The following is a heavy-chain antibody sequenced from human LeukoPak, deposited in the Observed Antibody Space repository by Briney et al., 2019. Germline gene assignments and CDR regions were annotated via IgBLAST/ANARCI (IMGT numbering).Heavy chain of an antibody. J-gene: IGHJ4*02. V-gene: IGHV3-23*01. D-gene: IGHD5-18*01. CDR1: GFTFSSYA. Sequence: GGSLRLSCAASGFTFSSYAMSWVRQAPGKGLEWASAISGSGGSTYYADSVKGRFTISRDNSKNTLYLQMNSLRAEDTAVYYCAKGRSGYSYGAFDYWGQGTLVTVSS. CDR2: ISGSGGST. CDR3: AKGRSGYSYGAFDY.